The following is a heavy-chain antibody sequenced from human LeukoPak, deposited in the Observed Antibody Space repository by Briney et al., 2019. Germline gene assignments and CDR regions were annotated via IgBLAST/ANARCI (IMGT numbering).Heavy chain of an antibody. CDR1: GGSISNYY. CDR3: AREGGGYSYAIKYWFDP. J-gene: IGHJ5*02. Sequence: SETLSLTCTVSGGSISNYYWNWIRQPPGKGLEWNGYIYYSGTTNYNPSLKSRVSMSVDTSKNQFSLQLNSVTPEDTAVYYCAREGGGYSYAIKYWFDPWGQGTLVTVSS. CDR2: IYYSGTT. D-gene: IGHD5-18*01. V-gene: IGHV4-59*12.